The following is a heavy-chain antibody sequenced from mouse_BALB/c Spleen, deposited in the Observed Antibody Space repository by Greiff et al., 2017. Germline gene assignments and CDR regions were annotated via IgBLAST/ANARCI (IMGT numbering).Heavy chain of an antibody. Sequence: EVQLQESGAELVKPGASVKLSCTASGFNIKDTYMHWVQQRPEQGLEWIGRIDPANGNTKYDPKFQGKATITADTSSNTAYLQLSSLTSEDTAVYYCADGDGNYWYFDVWGAGTTVTVSS. CDR3: ADGDGNYWYFDV. CDR1: GFNIKDTY. V-gene: IGHV14-3*02. J-gene: IGHJ1*01. CDR2: IDPANGNT. D-gene: IGHD2-1*01.